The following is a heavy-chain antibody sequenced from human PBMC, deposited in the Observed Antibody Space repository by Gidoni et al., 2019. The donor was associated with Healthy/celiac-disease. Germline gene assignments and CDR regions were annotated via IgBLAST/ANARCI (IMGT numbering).Heavy chain of an antibody. D-gene: IGHD3-10*01. CDR3: AIVEVRGVGPGVDY. CDR2: IYYSGST. J-gene: IGHJ4*02. Sequence: QVQLQESGPGLVKPSETLSLTYTVSGGSISSYYWSWIRQPPGKGLEWIGYIYYSGSTNYNPSLKSRVTISVDTSKNQFSLKLSSVTAADTAVYYCAIVEVRGVGPGVDYWGQGTLVTVSS. V-gene: IGHV4-59*01. CDR1: GGSISSYY.